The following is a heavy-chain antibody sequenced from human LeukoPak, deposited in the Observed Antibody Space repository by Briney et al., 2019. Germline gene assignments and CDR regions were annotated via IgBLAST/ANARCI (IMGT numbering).Heavy chain of an antibody. CDR1: GDSISTSSYY. CDR3: ARDRGGTTVDAFDI. D-gene: IGHD4-17*01. V-gene: IGHV4-39*07. Sequence: SETLSLTCSVSGDSISTSSYYWGWIRQPPGKGLEWIGEINHSGSTNYNPSLKSRVTISVDTSKNQFSLKLSSVTAADTAVYYCARDRGGTTVDAFDIWGQGTMVTVSS. J-gene: IGHJ3*02. CDR2: INHSGST.